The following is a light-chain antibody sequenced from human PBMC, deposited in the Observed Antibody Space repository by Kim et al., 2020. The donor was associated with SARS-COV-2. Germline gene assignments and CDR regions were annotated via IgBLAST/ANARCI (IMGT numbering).Light chain of an antibody. J-gene: IGLJ2*01. Sequence: APGKTARITCGGDNIETKSVHWYQQKPGQAPVVVIYYDRDRPSGIPERFSGSNSGNTATLTISRVEAGDEADYYCQVWDSSSDHVVFGGGTKLTVL. CDR2: YDR. CDR3: QVWDSSSDHVV. V-gene: IGLV3-21*04. CDR1: NIETKS.